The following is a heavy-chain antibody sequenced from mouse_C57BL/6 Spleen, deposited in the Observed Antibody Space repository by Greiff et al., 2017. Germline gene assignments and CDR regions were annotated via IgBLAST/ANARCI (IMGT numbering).Heavy chain of an antibody. V-gene: IGHV1-82*01. CDR3: ARSGNDDDGRGYAMDD. CDR2: IYPGDGDP. D-gene: IGHD2-4*01. J-gene: IGHJ4*01. Sequence: VQLQESGPELVKPGASVKISCKASGYAFSSSWMHWVKQRPGQGLEWIGRIYPGDGDPNYNGKFKGKATLTADKSSSTAYMQLSSLTSEDSAVYICARSGNDDDGRGYAMDDRGQGTSDTVSS. CDR1: GYAFSSSW.